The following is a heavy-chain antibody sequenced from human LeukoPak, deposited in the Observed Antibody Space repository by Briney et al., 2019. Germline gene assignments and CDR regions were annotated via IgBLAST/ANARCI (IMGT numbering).Heavy chain of an antibody. CDR2: ISGSGGST. V-gene: IGHV3-23*01. J-gene: IGHJ5*02. CDR1: GFTFSSYA. CDR3: AKGGVVPAAPSNWFDP. D-gene: IGHD2-2*01. Sequence: GGSLRLSCGASGFTFSSYAMSWVRQAPGKGLGWVSAISGSGGSTYYADSVKGRFTISRDNSKNTLYLQMNSLRAEDTAVYYCAKGGVVPAAPSNWFDPWGQGTLVTVSS.